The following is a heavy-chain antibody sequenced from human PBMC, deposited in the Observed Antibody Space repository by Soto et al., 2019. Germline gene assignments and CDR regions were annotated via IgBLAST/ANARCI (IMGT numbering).Heavy chain of an antibody. J-gene: IGHJ4*02. CDR3: ARHHDS. V-gene: IGHV4-59*08. CDR2: IYYSGST. CDR1: GGSISSYY. Sequence: KTSETLSLTCTVSGGSISSYYWSWIRQPPGKGLELIGYIYYSGSTNYNPSLKSQITISVDTSKNQFSLKLSSVTAADTAVYYCARHHDSWGQGTLVTVSS.